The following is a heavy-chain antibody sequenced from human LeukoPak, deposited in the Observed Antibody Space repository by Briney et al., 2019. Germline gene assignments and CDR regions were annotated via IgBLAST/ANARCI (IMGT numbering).Heavy chain of an antibody. CDR1: GFTLNKYW. CDR2: ITGDGSDI. Sequence: GGSLRLSCEASGFTLNKYWMHWVRQAPGKGLVWVSRITGDGSDIAYADSVKGRFTVSRDDAKNTLFLQMNSLRDEDTAVYYCTRGTTAARPVYFDYWGQGPLVTVSS. D-gene: IGHD6-6*01. V-gene: IGHV3-74*01. CDR3: TRGTTAARPVYFDY. J-gene: IGHJ4*02.